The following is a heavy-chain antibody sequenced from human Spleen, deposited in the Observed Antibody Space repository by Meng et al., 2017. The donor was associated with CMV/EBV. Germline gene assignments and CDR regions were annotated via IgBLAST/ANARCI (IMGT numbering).Heavy chain of an antibody. D-gene: IGHD2-2*02. Sequence: LSLTCAASGFTFSSYWMSWVRQAPGKGLEWVANIKQDGSEKYYVDSAKGRFTISRDNAKNSLYLQMNSLRAEDTAVYYCAREGAAGQLLYPFDYWGQGTLVTVSS. J-gene: IGHJ4*02. CDR2: IKQDGSEK. CDR3: AREGAAGQLLYPFDY. CDR1: GFTFSSYW. V-gene: IGHV3-7*01.